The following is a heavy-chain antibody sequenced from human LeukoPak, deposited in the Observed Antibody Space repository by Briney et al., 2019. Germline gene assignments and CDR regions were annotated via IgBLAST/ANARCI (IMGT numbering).Heavy chain of an antibody. CDR3: TRDYPADMYSSSWYPPYYYGMDV. CDR2: IRSKAYGGTT. CDR1: GFTFGDYA. D-gene: IGHD6-13*01. V-gene: IGHV3-49*04. Sequence: GGSLRLSCTASGFTFGDYAMSWVRQAPGKGLEWVGFIRSKAYGGTTEYAASVKGRFTISRDDSKSIAYLQMNSLKTEDTAVYYCTRDYPADMYSSSWYPPYYYGMDVWGQGTTVTVSS. J-gene: IGHJ6*02.